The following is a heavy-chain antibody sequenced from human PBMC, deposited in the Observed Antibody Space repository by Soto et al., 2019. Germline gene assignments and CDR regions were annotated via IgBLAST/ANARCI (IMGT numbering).Heavy chain of an antibody. D-gene: IGHD6-13*01. V-gene: IGHV4-59*12. Sequence: SEPLSLTCTVSGGSTSSYYWSWIRQPPGKGLEWIGYIYYSGSTNYNPSLKSRVTISVDTSKNQFSLKLSSVTAADTAVYYCARAAHYSSPFRWFDPWGQGTLVTVSS. CDR2: IYYSGST. CDR1: GGSTSSYY. CDR3: ARAAHYSSPFRWFDP. J-gene: IGHJ5*02.